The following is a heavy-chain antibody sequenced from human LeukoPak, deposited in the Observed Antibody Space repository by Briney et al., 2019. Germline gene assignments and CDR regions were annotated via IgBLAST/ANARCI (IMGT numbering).Heavy chain of an antibody. D-gene: IGHD5-12*01. J-gene: IGHJ3*02. V-gene: IGHV3-33*01. CDR2: LWQDGSNK. CDR1: GFTFNSYG. CDR3: ARDMGYPGHAFDI. Sequence: QSGGSLRLSCEASGFTFNSYGMHWVRQAPGKGLEWVAGLWQDGSNKNYADSAKGRFTVSRDNSKNTVYVQMDSLRAEDTAVYYCARDMGYPGHAFDIWGQGTMVTVSS.